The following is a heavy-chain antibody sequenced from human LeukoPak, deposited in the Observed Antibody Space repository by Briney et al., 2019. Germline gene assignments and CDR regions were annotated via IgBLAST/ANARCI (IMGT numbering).Heavy chain of an antibody. D-gene: IGHD4-17*01. J-gene: IGHJ5*02. CDR2: ISSSSSYI. Sequence: NPGGSLRLSCAASGFTFSSYSMNWVRQAPGKGLEWVSSISSSSSYIYYADSVKGRFTISRDNAKNSLYLQMNSLRAEDTAVHYCARKSVPNNWFDPWGQGTLVTVSS. V-gene: IGHV3-21*01. CDR1: GFTFSSYS. CDR3: ARKSVPNNWFDP.